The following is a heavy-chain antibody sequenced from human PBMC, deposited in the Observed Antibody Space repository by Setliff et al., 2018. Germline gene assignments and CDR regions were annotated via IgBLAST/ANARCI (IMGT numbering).Heavy chain of an antibody. J-gene: IGHJ5*02. Sequence: ASVKVSCKSYGYTFNTHGISWVRQAPGQRPEWMGWISPYNGKTRSIERFQGRLTLTIDTSTNTVFMELRNLRPDDTAVYFCARDVYDFRTGLGGPWGQGTRVTVSS. D-gene: IGHD3-3*01. CDR3: ARDVYDFRTGLGGP. V-gene: IGHV1-18*01. CDR1: GYTFNTHG. CDR2: ISPYNGKT.